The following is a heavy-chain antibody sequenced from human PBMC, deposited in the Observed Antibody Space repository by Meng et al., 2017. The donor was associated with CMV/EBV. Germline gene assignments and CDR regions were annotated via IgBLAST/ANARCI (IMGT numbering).Heavy chain of an antibody. CDR1: GDYY. CDR3: ARDHYDYVWGSYRSVRYFDY. Sequence: GDYYWSWIRQPPGKGLEWIGYIYYSGSTSYNPSLKSRVTISVDTSKNQFSLKLSSVTAADTAVYYCARDHYDYVWGSYRSVRYFDYWGQGTLVTVSS. J-gene: IGHJ4*02. CDR2: IYYSGST. V-gene: IGHV4-30-4*08. D-gene: IGHD3-16*02.